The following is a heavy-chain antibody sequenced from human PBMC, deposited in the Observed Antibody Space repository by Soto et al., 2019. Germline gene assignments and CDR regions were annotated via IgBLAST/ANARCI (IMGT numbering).Heavy chain of an antibody. J-gene: IGHJ6*02. CDR1: GYSFSSYW. CDR3: ARHNDYYYGMDV. CDR2: IYPADSDS. V-gene: IGHV5-51*01. Sequence: PGESLKISCKGSGYSFSSYWIGWVRQMPGKGLEWMGIIYPADSDSRYSPSFQGQVTISTDKSISTAYLQSSSLKASDTAMYYCARHNDYYYGMDVWGQGTTVTVSS.